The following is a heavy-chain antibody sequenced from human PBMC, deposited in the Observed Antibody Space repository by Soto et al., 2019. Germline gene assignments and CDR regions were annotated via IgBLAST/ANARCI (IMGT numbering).Heavy chain of an antibody. D-gene: IGHD3-10*01. V-gene: IGHV4-59*01. CDR3: ARGSPLWCGELLLFDP. CDR1: AGSISSYY. Sequence: SETLSLTCTVSAGSISSYYCSWIRQPPGKGLEWIGYIYYSGSTNYNPSLKSRVTISVDTSKNQFSLKLSSVTAADTAVYYCARGSPLWCGELLLFDPWGQGTLVTVSS. CDR2: IYYSGST. J-gene: IGHJ5*02.